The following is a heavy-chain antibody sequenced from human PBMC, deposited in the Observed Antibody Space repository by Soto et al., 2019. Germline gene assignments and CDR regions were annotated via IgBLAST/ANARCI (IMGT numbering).Heavy chain of an antibody. J-gene: IGHJ5*02. D-gene: IGHD3-22*01. CDR1: GFTFSSYW. V-gene: IGHV3-74*01. CDR2: INSDGSST. Sequence: LRLSCAASGFTFSSYWMHRVRQAPGKGLVWVSRINSDGSSTSYADSVKGRFTISRDNAKNTLYLQMNSLRAEDTAVYYCARTHYYDSSGYYYVGNWFDPWGQGTLVTVSS. CDR3: ARTHYYDSSGYYYVGNWFDP.